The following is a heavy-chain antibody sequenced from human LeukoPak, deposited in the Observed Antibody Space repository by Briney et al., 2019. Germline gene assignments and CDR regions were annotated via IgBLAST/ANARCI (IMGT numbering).Heavy chain of an antibody. CDR3: ARAAAAAGGQYFDY. CDR2: ISDSGVDT. J-gene: IGHJ4*02. V-gene: IGHV3-23*01. Sequence: PGASLRLSCAASGFIFDNYAMSWVRQAPGKGLEWVSAISDSGVDTYYADSVKGRFTISRENSKNTLSLQMSSLRAEDTAVYYCARAAAAAGGQYFDYWGQGSVVTVSA. D-gene: IGHD6-13*01. CDR1: GFIFDNYA.